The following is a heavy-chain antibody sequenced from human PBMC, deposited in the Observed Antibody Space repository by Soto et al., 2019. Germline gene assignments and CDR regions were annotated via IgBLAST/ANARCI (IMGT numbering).Heavy chain of an antibody. CDR2: IYHSGST. D-gene: IGHD6-19*01. V-gene: IGHV4-38-2*01. CDR1: GYSISSGYY. J-gene: IGHJ4*02. Sequence: SETLSLTCAVSGYSISSGYYWGWIRQPPGKGLEWIGSIYHSGSTYYNPSLKSRVTISVDTSKNQFSLKLSSVTAADTAVYYCARAYSSGWCFDYWGQGTLVTV. CDR3: ARAYSSGWCFDY.